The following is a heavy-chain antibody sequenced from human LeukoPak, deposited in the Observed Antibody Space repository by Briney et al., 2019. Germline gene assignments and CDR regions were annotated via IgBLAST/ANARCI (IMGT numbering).Heavy chain of an antibody. D-gene: IGHD2-15*01. CDR2: INHSGST. CDR1: GGSFSGYY. CDR3: ARLWSYCSGGSCYYYYYGMDV. V-gene: IGHV4-34*01. J-gene: IGHJ6*02. Sequence: SETLSLTCAVYGGSFSGYYWSLIRQPPGKGLEWIGEINHSGSTNYNPSLKSRVTISVDTSKNQFSLKLSSVTAADTAVYYCARLWSYCSGGSCYYYYYGMDVWGQGTTVTVSS.